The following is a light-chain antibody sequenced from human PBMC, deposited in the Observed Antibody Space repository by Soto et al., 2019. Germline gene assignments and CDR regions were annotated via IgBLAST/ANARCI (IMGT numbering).Light chain of an antibody. J-gene: IGKJ1*01. Sequence: EIVLTQSPATLSLSPGERATLSCRASHSVSSSYLAWYQQKPGQAPRLLIYGASSRATGIPDRFSGSGSGTDFTLTISRLEPEDFAVYYCQQYGSSPWTFGQGTKVDIK. CDR3: QQYGSSPWT. CDR2: GAS. V-gene: IGKV3-20*01. CDR1: HSVSSSY.